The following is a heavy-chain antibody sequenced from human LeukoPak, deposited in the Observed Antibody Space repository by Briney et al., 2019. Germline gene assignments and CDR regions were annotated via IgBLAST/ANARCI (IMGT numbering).Heavy chain of an antibody. CDR2: IYYSGST. D-gene: IGHD1-26*01. Sequence: SETLSLTCTVSGGSISTYYWSWIRQPPGKGLEWIGYIYYSGSTNYDPSLKSRVTISVDMSKNEFSLKLTSVAAADTAVYYCTRGGVVGATNAFDIWGQGTIVTVSS. CDR1: GGSISTYY. CDR3: TRGGVVGATNAFDI. V-gene: IGHV4-59*01. J-gene: IGHJ3*02.